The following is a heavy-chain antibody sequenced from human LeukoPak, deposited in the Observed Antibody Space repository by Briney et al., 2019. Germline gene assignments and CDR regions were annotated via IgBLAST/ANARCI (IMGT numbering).Heavy chain of an antibody. CDR1: GYSISSGYY. Sequence: SETLSLTCAVSGYSISSGYYWGWSRQPPGKGLEWIGSIYHSGSTYYNPSLKSRVTISVDTSKNQFSLKLSSVTAADTAVYYCARVVTTKQNWFDPWGQGTLVTVSS. D-gene: IGHD4-17*01. CDR3: ARVVTTKQNWFDP. J-gene: IGHJ5*02. V-gene: IGHV4-38-2*01. CDR2: IYHSGST.